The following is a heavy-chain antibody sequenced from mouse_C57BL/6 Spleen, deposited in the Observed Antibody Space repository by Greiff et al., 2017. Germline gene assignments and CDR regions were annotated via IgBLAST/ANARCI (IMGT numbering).Heavy chain of an antibody. CDR1: GYAFSSSW. J-gene: IGHJ2*01. Sequence: QVQLQQSGPELVKPGASVKISCKASGYAFSSSWMNWVKQRPGKGLEWIGRIYPGDGDTNYNGKFKGKATLTADKSSRTAYMQLSSLTSEDSAVYFCARETTVVAKPYYFDYWRQGTTRTVFS. CDR2: IYPGDGDT. D-gene: IGHD1-1*01. CDR3: ARETTVVAKPYYFDY. V-gene: IGHV1-82*01.